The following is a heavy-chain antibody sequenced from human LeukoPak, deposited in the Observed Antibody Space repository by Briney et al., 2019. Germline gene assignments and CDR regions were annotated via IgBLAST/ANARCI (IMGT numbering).Heavy chain of an antibody. CDR3: ARYYYDSSGYYYGNYFDY. CDR1: GGSISSSSYY. Sequence: PSETLSLTCTVSGGSISSSSYYWGWIRQPPGKGLEWIGSIYYSGSTYYNPSLKSRVTISVDTSKNQFSLKLSSVTAADTAVYYCARYYYDSSGYYYGNYFDYWGQGTLVTVSS. CDR2: IYYSGST. D-gene: IGHD3-22*01. V-gene: IGHV4-39*01. J-gene: IGHJ4*02.